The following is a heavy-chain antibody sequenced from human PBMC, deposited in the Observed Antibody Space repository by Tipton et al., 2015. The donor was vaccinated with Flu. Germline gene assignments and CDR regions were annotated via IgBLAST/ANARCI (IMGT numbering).Heavy chain of an antibody. CDR2: ISDVNRI. Sequence: SLRLSCAASGFTFNSYEMDWVRQAPGKGLEWISYISDVNRIHYADSVKGRFIISRDNAKKSLYLQMNSLRAEDTAVYYCAREFCSGGSCSDAFDLWGQGTMVTVSS. D-gene: IGHD2-15*01. CDR3: AREFCSGGSCSDAFDL. J-gene: IGHJ3*01. V-gene: IGHV3-48*03. CDR1: GFTFNSYE.